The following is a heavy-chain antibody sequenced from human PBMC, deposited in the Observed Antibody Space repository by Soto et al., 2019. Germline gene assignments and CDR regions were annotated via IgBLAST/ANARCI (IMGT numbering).Heavy chain of an antibody. CDR1: GGSFSGYY. V-gene: IGHV4-34*01. D-gene: IGHD4-17*01. J-gene: IGHJ6*03. CDR2: INHSGST. CDR3: ARVYGDYVGGHYYYYMDV. Sequence: SETLSLTCAVYGGSFSGYYWSWIRQPPGKGLEWIGEINHSGSTNYNPSLKSRVTISVDTSKNQFSLKLSSVTAADTAVYYCARVYGDYVGGHYYYYMDVWGKGTTVTVSS.